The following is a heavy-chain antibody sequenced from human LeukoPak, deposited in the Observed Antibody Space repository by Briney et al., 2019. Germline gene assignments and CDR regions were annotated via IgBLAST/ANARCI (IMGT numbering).Heavy chain of an antibody. J-gene: IGHJ4*02. CDR1: GGSISSGGYY. D-gene: IGHD5-24*01. CDR2: IYYSGST. CDR3: ASGSRLQFLY. Sequence: SETLSLTCTVSGGSISSGGYYWSWIRQHPGKGLEWIGYIYYSGSTYFNPSLKSRVTISVDTSMNQFSLKLSSVTAADTAVYYCASGSRLQFLYWGQGTLVTVSS. V-gene: IGHV4-31*03.